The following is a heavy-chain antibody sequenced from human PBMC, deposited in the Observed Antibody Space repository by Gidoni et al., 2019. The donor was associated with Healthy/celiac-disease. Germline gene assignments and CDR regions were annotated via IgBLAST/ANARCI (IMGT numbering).Heavy chain of an antibody. CDR3: AREEKAAAGTMDAFDI. D-gene: IGHD6-13*01. Sequence: QVQLQESGPGLVKPSETLSLTCTVSGGSISSYYWSWIRQPAGKGLEWIGRIYTSGSTNYNPSLKSRVTMSVDTSKNQFSLKLSSVTAADTAVYYCAREEKAAAGTMDAFDIWGQGTMVTVSS. CDR2: IYTSGST. J-gene: IGHJ3*02. CDR1: GGSISSYY. V-gene: IGHV4-4*07.